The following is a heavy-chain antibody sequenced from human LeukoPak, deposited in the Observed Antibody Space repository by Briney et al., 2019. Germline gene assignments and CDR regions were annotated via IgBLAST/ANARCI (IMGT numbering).Heavy chain of an antibody. CDR3: ARDLRASSFDNWFDP. CDR2: INPSGGST. J-gene: IGHJ5*02. V-gene: IGHV1-46*01. D-gene: IGHD2-2*01. Sequence: APVKVSCKASGYTFTSYYMHWVRQAPGQGLEWMGIINPSGGSTSYAQKFQGRVTMTRDTSTSTVYMELSSLRSEDTAVYYCARDLRASSFDNWFDPWGQGTLVTVSS. CDR1: GYTFTSYY.